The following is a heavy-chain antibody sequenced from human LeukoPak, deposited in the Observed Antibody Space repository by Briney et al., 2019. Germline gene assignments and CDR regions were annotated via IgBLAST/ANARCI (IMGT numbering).Heavy chain of an antibody. CDR3: AREEGRGPRSCGGDCYDPYYFDY. CDR2: IYHSGST. CDR1: GYSISSGYY. D-gene: IGHD2-21*02. V-gene: IGHV4-38-2*02. Sequence: PSETLSLTCTVSGYSISSGYYWGWIRQPPGKGLEWIGSIYHSGSTYYNPSLKSRVTISVDTSKNQFSLKLSSVTAADTAVYYCAREEGRGPRSCGGDCYDPYYFDYWGQGTLVTVSS. J-gene: IGHJ4*02.